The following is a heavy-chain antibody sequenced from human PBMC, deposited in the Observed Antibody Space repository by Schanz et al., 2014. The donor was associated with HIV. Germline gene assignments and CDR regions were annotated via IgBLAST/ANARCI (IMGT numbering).Heavy chain of an antibody. V-gene: IGHV3-30-3*01. J-gene: IGHJ4*02. D-gene: IGHD2-21*02. Sequence: QVQLVESGGGVVQPGRSLRLSCAVSGFTFSHYAMHWVRQAPGKGLEWVAVISYDGINKYYADSVKGRFTISRDNSKNTVYLQMNSLRDEDTAVYYCARAGVTDRFDHWGQGTLVTVSS. CDR2: ISYDGINK. CDR3: ARAGVTDRFDH. CDR1: GFTFSHYA.